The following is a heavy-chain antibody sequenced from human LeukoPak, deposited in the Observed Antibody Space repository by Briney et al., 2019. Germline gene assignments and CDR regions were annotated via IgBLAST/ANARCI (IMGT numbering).Heavy chain of an antibody. Sequence: GGSLRLSCAASGFTFSSYGMTWVRQAPGKGLEWVSYISSSSSTIYYADSVKGQFTISRDNAKNSLYLQLNSLRAEDTAVYYCARKAVAGTFDYWGQGTLVTVSS. CDR3: ARKAVAGTFDY. D-gene: IGHD6-19*01. V-gene: IGHV3-48*01. CDR1: GFTFSSYG. CDR2: ISSSSSTI. J-gene: IGHJ4*02.